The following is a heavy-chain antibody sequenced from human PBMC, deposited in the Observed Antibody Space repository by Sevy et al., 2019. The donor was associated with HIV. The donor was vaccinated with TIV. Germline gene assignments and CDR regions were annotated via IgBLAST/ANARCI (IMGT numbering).Heavy chain of an antibody. V-gene: IGHV4-59*01. Sequence: SETLSLTCAVSGGSINSFFWSWIRQSPGKGLEWIGYVYDSGNSEYNPSLRSRVTISVDTSKKQFSLKLSSVTAADKAVYYCARGGGIYYDSRGFHPQYYFDSWGQGTLVTVSS. CDR2: VYDSGNS. D-gene: IGHD3-22*01. J-gene: IGHJ4*02. CDR3: ARGGGIYYDSRGFHPQYYFDS. CDR1: GGSINSFF.